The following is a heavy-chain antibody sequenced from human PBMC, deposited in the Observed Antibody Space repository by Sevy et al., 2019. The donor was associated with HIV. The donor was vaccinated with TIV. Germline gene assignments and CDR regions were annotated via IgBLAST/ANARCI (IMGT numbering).Heavy chain of an antibody. CDR2: IRNTHYGGTT. J-gene: IGHJ3*02. CDR3: TRVNAFFYNSGSKDDAFDI. D-gene: IGHD3-10*01. Sequence: GGSLRLSCTTSGLTFGDYALSWFRQAPGKGLEWVGFIRNTHYGGTTEYAASVKGIFTISRDDSKSIAYLQMNSLIIEDTAMYYCTRVNAFFYNSGSKDDAFDIWGQGTMVTVSS. CDR1: GLTFGDYA. V-gene: IGHV3-49*03.